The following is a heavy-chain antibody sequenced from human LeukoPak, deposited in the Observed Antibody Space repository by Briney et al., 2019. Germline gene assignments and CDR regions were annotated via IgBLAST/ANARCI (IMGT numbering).Heavy chain of an antibody. CDR2: IYYSGST. V-gene: IGHV4-39*01. CDR1: GGAITSSSYY. J-gene: IGHJ4*02. Sequence: SETLSLTCNVSGGAITSSSYYWGWIRHPPGKGLGWIGSIYYSGSTYYNPSLKSRVTISVDTSKNQFSLKLSSVTAADTAVYYCAKTVTAIAPWYFDYWGQGTLVTVSS. D-gene: IGHD2-21*02. CDR3: AKTVTAIAPWYFDY.